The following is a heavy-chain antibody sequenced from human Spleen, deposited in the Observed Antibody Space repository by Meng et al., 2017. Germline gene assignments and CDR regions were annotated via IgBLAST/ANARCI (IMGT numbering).Heavy chain of an antibody. CDR3: ARDIPPDCGSTSCYRFGMDV. Sequence: ASVKVSCKASAYTFTTYYMHWVRQAPGQGLEWMGIINPSGGSSTYAQKLQGRVSMTSDTSTNTVYVELSSLRSEDTAVYYCARDIPPDCGSTSCYRFGMDVWGQGTTVTVSS. J-gene: IGHJ6*01. CDR1: AYTFTTYY. D-gene: IGHD2-2*01. CDR2: INPSGGSS. V-gene: IGHV1-46*04.